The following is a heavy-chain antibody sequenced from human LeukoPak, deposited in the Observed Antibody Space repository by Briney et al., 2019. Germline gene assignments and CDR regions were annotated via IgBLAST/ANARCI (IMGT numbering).Heavy chain of an antibody. J-gene: IGHJ4*02. CDR3: AREGRHCGGDCYSFDS. CDR2: INLKSGDT. D-gene: IGHD2-21*02. V-gene: IGHV1-2*02. Sequence: GASVKVSCKASAYTFTDSYMHWVRQAPGQGLEYLAWINLKSGDTKYAQKFQGRVSMTRDTSIYTAYMDLRSLTSDDTAVYYCAREGRHCGGDCYSFDSWAREPWSPSPQ. CDR1: AYTFTDSY.